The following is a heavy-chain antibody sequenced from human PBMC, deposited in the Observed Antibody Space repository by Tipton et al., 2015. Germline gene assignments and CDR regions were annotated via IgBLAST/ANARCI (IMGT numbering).Heavy chain of an antibody. J-gene: IGHJ3*02. D-gene: IGHD3/OR15-3a*01. V-gene: IGHV4-61*01. CDR1: GGSVTSGSYY. CDR2: IYYSGST. Sequence: LRLSCTVSGGSVTSGSYYWNWIRQPPGQGLEWIGYIYYSGSTSYNPSLKSRVTISTDTSKNQFSLKLRSVTAADTAVYYCAGTVYTGLGLEAFDIWGQGTTVTVSS. CDR3: AGTVYTGLGLEAFDI.